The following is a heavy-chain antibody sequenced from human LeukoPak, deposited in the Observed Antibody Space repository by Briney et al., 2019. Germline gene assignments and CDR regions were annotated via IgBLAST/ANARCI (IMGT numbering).Heavy chain of an antibody. CDR2: IWHDGSNK. D-gene: IGHD1-14*01. CDR3: ARAVGPDDY. CDR1: GLTFSTYG. Sequence: PGGSLRLSCAASGLTFSTYGIHWVRQAPGKGLEWVAVIWHDGSNKYYADSVKGRSTISRDNSKNTLYLQMNSLRAEDTAVYFCARAVGPDDYWGQGTLVTVSS. V-gene: IGHV3-33*01. J-gene: IGHJ4*02.